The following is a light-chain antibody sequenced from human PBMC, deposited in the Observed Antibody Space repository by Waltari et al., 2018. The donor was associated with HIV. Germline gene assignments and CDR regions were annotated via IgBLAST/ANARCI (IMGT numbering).Light chain of an antibody. CDR3: QSGHNSDSI. J-gene: IGLJ2*01. CDR2: KDN. CDR1: ELSRHF. V-gene: IGLV3-25*03. Sequence: SYDLPQAPAVSVSPAQTAKITCSGDELSRHFIFWYQQKSGQPPLMMIFKDNERPSGIPARFSASSSGSTSTLTISGVQAEDEADYYCQSGHNSDSIFGGGTKLTVL.